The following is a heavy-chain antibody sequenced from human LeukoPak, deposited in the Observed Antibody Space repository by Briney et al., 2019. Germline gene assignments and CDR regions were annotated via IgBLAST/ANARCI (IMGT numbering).Heavy chain of an antibody. J-gene: IGHJ4*02. Sequence: SETLSLTCAVSGGSISSGGYSWSWIRQPPGKGLEWIGYIYHSGSTYYNPSLKSRVTISVDRSKNQFSLKLSSVTAADTAVYYCARAVRGFGELSYLFDYWGQGTLVTVSS. V-gene: IGHV4-30-2*01. CDR3: ARAVRGFGELSYLFDY. CDR2: IYHSGST. CDR1: GGSISSGGYS. D-gene: IGHD3-10*01.